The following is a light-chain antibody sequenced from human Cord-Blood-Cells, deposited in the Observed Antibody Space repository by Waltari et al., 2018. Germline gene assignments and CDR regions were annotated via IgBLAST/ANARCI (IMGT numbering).Light chain of an antibody. Sequence: QSALTQPASVSGSPGQSITISCTGTSSDVGGYNYVSWYQQHPGKAPKLMIYEVSNRPSGVSIRFSGSKSGNTASLTISGLQAEDEADYYCSSYTSSSTVFGGGTKLTVL. CDR3: SSYTSSSTV. J-gene: IGLJ3*02. V-gene: IGLV2-14*01. CDR1: SSDVGGYNY. CDR2: EVS.